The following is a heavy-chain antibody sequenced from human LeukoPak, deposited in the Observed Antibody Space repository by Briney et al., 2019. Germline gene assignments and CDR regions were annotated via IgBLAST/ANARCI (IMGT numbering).Heavy chain of an antibody. CDR2: FDPEDGET. CDR3: ATVSPRFGVDDYFDY. V-gene: IGHV1-24*01. D-gene: IGHD3-3*01. CDR1: GYTDTELS. Sequence: ASVKVSCKVSGYTDTELSMHWVRQAAGKALEWMGGFDPEDGETIYAQKFQGRVTMTEDTSTDTAYMELSSLRSEDTAVYYCATVSPRFGVDDYFDYWGQGTLVTVSS. J-gene: IGHJ4*02.